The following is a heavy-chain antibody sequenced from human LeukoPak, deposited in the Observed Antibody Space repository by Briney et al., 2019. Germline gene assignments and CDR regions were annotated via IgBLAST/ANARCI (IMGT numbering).Heavy chain of an antibody. J-gene: IGHJ5*02. Sequence: ASVKVSCKASGGTFSSYAISWVRQAPGQGLEWMGRIIPILGIANYAQKFQGRVTITADKSTSTAYMELSSLRSEDTAVYYCARHPTITGTTGLSFNPWGQGILVTVSS. CDR2: IIPILGIA. D-gene: IGHD1-20*01. CDR3: ARHPTITGTTGLSFNP. V-gene: IGHV1-69*04. CDR1: GGTFSSYA.